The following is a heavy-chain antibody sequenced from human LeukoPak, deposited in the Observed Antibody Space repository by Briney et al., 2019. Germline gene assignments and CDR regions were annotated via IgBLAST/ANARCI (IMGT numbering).Heavy chain of an antibody. CDR1: GFTFSRNA. CDR2: ISFDGSNK. Sequence: GGSLRLSCAASGFTFSRNAMHWVRQAPGKGLEWVAIISFDGSNKYYADSVKGRFTISRDNSKNTLYLKMNSLRAEDTAVYYCARDPKGGYSYGWGAFDIWGHGTMVTVSP. V-gene: IGHV3-30-3*01. D-gene: IGHD5-12*01. J-gene: IGHJ3*02. CDR3: ARDPKGGYSYGWGAFDI.